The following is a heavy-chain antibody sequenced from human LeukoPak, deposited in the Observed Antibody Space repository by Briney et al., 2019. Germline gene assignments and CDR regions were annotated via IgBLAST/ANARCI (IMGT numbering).Heavy chain of an antibody. CDR1: GYTFTSYD. CDR2: MNPNSGAT. J-gene: IGHJ4*02. Sequence: ASVKVSCKASGYTFTSYDFNWLRQATGQGPEWMGWMNPNSGATGYAQKFQGRVTMTRSASINTAYMELTNLRSEDTAVYYCAKSDTAMPNPFDYWGQGTLVTVSS. V-gene: IGHV1-8*01. CDR3: AKSDTAMPNPFDY. D-gene: IGHD5-18*01.